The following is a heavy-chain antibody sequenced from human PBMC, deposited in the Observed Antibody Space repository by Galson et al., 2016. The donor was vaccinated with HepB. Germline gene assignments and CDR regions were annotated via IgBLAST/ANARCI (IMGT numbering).Heavy chain of an antibody. V-gene: IGHV4-59*01. J-gene: IGHJ6*02. D-gene: IGHD3-22*01. CDR3: ARRDDNYHYHAMDP. CDR1: SGSISTYY. Sequence: SETLSLTCSVSSGSISTYYWSWIRQPPGKGLEWIGYIYYTGSTNYNPSLKSRVIMSVDTSNNQFSLKLTSVTAADTAVYYCARRDDNYHYHAMDPWGQGTTVTVSS. CDR2: IYYTGST.